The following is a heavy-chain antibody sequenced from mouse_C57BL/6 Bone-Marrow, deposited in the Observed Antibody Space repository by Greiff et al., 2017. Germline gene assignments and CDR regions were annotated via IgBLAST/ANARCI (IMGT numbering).Heavy chain of an antibody. J-gene: IGHJ2*01. CDR3: ARGSPTMSTTYFDY. Sequence: EVQGVESGGGLVKPGGSLKLSCAASGFTFSSYAMSWVRQTPEKRLEWVATISDGGSYTYYPDNVKGRFTISRDNAKNNLYLQMSHLKSEDTAMYYCARGSPTMSTTYFDYWGQGTTLTVSS. CDR2: ISDGGSYT. CDR1: GFTFSSYA. D-gene: IGHD2-4*01. V-gene: IGHV5-4*01.